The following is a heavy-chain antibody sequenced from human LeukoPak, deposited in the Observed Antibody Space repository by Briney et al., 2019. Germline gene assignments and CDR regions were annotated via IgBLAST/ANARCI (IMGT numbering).Heavy chain of an antibody. Sequence: ASVTVSCKASGYTFTSYGISWVRQAPGQGPEWMGWISAYNGNTNYAQTLQGRVTMTTDTSTSTAYMELRSLRSDDTAVYYCARDREGYYFDYWGQGTLVTVSS. CDR3: ARDREGYYFDY. V-gene: IGHV1-18*01. CDR1: GYTFTSYG. CDR2: ISAYNGNT. J-gene: IGHJ4*02.